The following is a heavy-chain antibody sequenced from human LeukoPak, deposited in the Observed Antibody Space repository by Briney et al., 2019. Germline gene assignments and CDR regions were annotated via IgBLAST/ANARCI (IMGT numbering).Heavy chain of an antibody. CDR3: ARGTVTTRYFDL. D-gene: IGHD4-17*01. J-gene: IGHJ2*01. CDR1: GVTTSGDY. CDR2: VHYTGGT. Sequence: SETLSLTCAVSGVTTSGDYWSWLRHPPGKGLESIEYVHYTGGTNYNPSLSSRVTISVDTSKNQFSLRLTSVTAADTAVYSCARGTVTTRYFDLWGRGTLVTVSS. V-gene: IGHV4-59*08.